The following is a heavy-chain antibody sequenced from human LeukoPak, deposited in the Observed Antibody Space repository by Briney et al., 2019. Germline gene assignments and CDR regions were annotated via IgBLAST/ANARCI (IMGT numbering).Heavy chain of an antibody. D-gene: IGHD6-13*01. CDR3: ARRIAAAGIFFDY. CDR1: GGSISSSSYY. J-gene: IGHJ4*02. Sequence: SETLSLTCTVSGGSISSSSYYWGWNRQPPGKGLEWIGSIYYSGSTYYNPSLKSRVTISVDTSKNQFSLKLSSVTAADTAVYYCARRIAAAGIFFDYWGQGTLVTVSS. CDR2: IYYSGST. V-gene: IGHV4-39*01.